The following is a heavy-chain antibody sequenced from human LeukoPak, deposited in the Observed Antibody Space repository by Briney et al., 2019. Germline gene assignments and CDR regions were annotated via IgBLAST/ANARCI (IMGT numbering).Heavy chain of an antibody. D-gene: IGHD3-16*01. CDR3: ARYYDRTGFDY. CDR2: IYNSGST. V-gene: IGHV4-31*11. J-gene: IGHJ4*02. CDR1: GGSFSGYY. Sequence: SETLSLTCAVYGGSFSGYYWSWIRQHPGKGLEWIGYIYNSGSTYYNPSLKSRVTISVDTSENQFSLKLSSVTAADTAMYYCARYYDRTGFDYWGQGTLVTVSS.